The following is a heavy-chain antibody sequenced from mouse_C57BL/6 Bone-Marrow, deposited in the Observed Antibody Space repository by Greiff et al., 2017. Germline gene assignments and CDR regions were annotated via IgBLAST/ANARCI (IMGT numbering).Heavy chain of an antibody. Sequence: EVNLVESGGDLVKPGGSLKLSCAASGFTFSSYGMSWVRQTPDKRLEWVATISSGGSYTSYPDSVKGRFTISRDNAKNTLYLQMSSLKSEDTAMYYCARPTVYYAMDYWGQGTSVTVSS. V-gene: IGHV5-6*01. J-gene: IGHJ4*01. CDR3: ARPTVYYAMDY. CDR1: GFTFSSYG. CDR2: ISSGGSYT. D-gene: IGHD1-1*01.